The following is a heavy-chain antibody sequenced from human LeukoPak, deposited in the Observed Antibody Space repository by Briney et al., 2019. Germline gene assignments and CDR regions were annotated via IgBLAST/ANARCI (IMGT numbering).Heavy chain of an antibody. CDR3: ARETNGGTYYNAFDI. D-gene: IGHD1-26*01. Sequence: GGSLRLSCAASGFTFSSYEMNWVRQAPGKGLEWVSYITSSGITIYYADSVKGRFTISRDNAKNSLYLQMNSLRAEDTAVYYCARETNGGTYYNAFDIWGQGTMVTVSS. CDR2: ITSSGITI. V-gene: IGHV3-48*03. J-gene: IGHJ3*02. CDR1: GFTFSSYE.